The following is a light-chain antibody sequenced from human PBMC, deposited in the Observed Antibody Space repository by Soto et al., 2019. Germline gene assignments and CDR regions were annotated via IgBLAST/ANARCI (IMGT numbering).Light chain of an antibody. Sequence: EIVLTRSPATLSLSPGERATLSCRASQSLSRSLARCQQKPVQAPRLLIYDAFNRATGIPARFSGSGSGTDFTLTISRLEPEDFAVYYCQQYGSSLFTFGQGTRLEIK. CDR1: QSLSRS. CDR2: DAF. CDR3: QQYGSSLFT. V-gene: IGKV3D-20*01. J-gene: IGKJ5*01.